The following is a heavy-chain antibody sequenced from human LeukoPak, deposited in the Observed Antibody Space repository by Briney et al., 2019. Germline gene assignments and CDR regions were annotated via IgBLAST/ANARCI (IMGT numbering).Heavy chain of an antibody. CDR3: AKSSYYDSSGYYREYYFDY. V-gene: IGHV3-23*01. J-gene: IGHJ4*02. D-gene: IGHD3-22*01. CDR1: GFTFSSYA. CDR2: ISGSGGST. Sequence: GGSLRLSCAASGFTFSSYAMSWVCQAPGKGLHWISGISGSGGSTHYADSMKGRFTISRDSSKNTLYLQMNSLRAGDTAVYYCAKSSYYDSSGYYREYYFDYWGQGTLVTVSS.